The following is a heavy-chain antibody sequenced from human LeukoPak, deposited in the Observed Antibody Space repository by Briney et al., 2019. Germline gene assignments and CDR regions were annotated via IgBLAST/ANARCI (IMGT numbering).Heavy chain of an antibody. Sequence: GESLKISCEGSGYNFSNCLIGWVRQMPGKGLEWMGIIYPGDSDTRYGPSFQGQVTISADKSISTAYLQWSSLKASDTAMYYCARSVTWAASEYYYDSSGPNVFDYWGQGTLVTVSS. V-gene: IGHV5-51*01. CDR3: ARSVTWAASEYYYDSSGPNVFDY. CDR2: IYPGDSDT. CDR1: GYNFSNCL. J-gene: IGHJ4*02. D-gene: IGHD3-22*01.